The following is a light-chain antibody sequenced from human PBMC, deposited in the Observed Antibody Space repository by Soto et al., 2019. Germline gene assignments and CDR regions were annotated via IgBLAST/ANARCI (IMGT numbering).Light chain of an antibody. CDR3: QQRNKWRT. CDR2: DAS. CDR1: QSVSNY. J-gene: IGKJ1*01. Sequence: EIVMTQSPATLSLSPGERATLSCRASQSVSNYLAWYQQKPGQAPRLLIYDASKRATGVPARFSGSGFGTDYTLTISSLEPEDFAVYYCQQRNKWRTFGQGTRVDIK. V-gene: IGKV3-11*01.